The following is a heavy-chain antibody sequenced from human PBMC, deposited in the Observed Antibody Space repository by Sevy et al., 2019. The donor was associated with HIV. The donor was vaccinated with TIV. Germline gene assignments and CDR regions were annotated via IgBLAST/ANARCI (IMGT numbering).Heavy chain of an antibody. CDR1: GGSITSLY. CDR3: AGENAWGRGYS. V-gene: IGHV4-59*08. CDR2: FFYNGHI. J-gene: IGHJ4*02. Sequence: SETLSLTCTGSGGSITSLYWNWIRRPPGKALEWIANFFYNGHINDNPSLKSRVTLSRDTSKNQFSLRLSSVTATDTAMYYCAGENAWGRGYSWGQRTLVTVSS. D-gene: IGHD1-26*01.